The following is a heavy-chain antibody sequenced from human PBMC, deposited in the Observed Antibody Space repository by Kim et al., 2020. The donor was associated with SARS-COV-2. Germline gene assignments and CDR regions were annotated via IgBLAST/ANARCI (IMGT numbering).Heavy chain of an antibody. D-gene: IGHD3-3*01. CDR2: IYYSGST. CDR1: GGSISSGDYY. Sequence: SETLSLTCTVSGGSISSGDYYWSWIRQPPGKGLEWIGYIYYSGSTYYNPSLKSRVTISVDTSKNQFSLKLSSVTAADTAVYYCARARATSITIFGVVIVPDFDYWGRGARVTVSS. CDR3: ARARATSITIFGVVIVPDFDY. V-gene: IGHV4-30-4*01. J-gene: IGHJ4*02.